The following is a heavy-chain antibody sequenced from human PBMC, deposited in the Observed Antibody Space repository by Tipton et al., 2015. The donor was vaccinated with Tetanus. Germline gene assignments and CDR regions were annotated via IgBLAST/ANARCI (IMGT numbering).Heavy chain of an antibody. CDR2: ISFDGSAK. Sequence: QVQLVQSGGGVVQPGRSLRLSCAASGFTFSSYAMHWVRQAPGKGLEWVAVISFDGSAKYYADSVKGRFTISRDNSKNTLYLQMNSLRAEDTAVYYCARDRFSGAMDRDYYYYYGMDVWGQGTTVTVSS. CDR1: GFTFSSYA. V-gene: IGHV3-30-3*01. J-gene: IGHJ6*02. D-gene: IGHD1-26*01. CDR3: ARDRFSGAMDRDYYYYYGMDV.